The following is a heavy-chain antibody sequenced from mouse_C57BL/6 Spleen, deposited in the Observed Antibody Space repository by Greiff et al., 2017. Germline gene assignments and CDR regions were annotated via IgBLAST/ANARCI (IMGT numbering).Heavy chain of an antibody. J-gene: IGHJ4*01. CDR2: IWSGGST. CDR3: ARNKGITTVVAPYYAMDY. D-gene: IGHD1-1*01. Sequence: QVQLKESGPGLVQPSQSLSITCTVSGFSLTSYGVHWVRQSPGKGLEWLGVIWSGGSTDYNAAFISRLSISKDNSKSQVFFKMNSLQADDTAIYYCARNKGITTVVAPYYAMDYWGQGTSVTVSS. V-gene: IGHV2-2*01. CDR1: GFSLTSYG.